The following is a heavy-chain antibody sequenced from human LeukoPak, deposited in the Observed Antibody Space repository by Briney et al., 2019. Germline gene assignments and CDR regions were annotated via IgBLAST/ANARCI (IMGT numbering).Heavy chain of an antibody. CDR2: IFSGDNP. CDR1: GFTVSSNY. D-gene: IGHD1-7*01. CDR3: ARARAGTASDFDY. Sequence: GGSLRLSCAASGFTVSSNYMSWVRQAPGKGLEWVSVIFSGDNPDYADSVKGRFTISRDNSKNTLYLQMNSLRAEDAAVYHCARARAGTASDFDYWGQGTLVTVSS. J-gene: IGHJ4*02. V-gene: IGHV3-53*01.